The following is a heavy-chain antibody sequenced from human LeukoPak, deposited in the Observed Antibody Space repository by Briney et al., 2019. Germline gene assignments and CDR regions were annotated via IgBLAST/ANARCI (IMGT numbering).Heavy chain of an antibody. D-gene: IGHD6-13*01. Sequence: ASVKVSCKASGYTFTSYYMHWVRQAPGQGLEWMGIINPSGGSTSYAQKFQGRVTMTRDMSTSTVCMELSSLRSEDTAVYYCARDSSSWYVSDYWGQGTLVTVSS. CDR1: GYTFTSYY. V-gene: IGHV1-46*01. CDR2: INPSGGST. CDR3: ARDSSSWYVSDY. J-gene: IGHJ4*02.